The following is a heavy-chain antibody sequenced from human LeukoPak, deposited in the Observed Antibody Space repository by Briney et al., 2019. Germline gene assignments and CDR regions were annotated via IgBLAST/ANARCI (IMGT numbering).Heavy chain of an antibody. CDR1: GGSISSYY. J-gene: IGHJ5*02. Sequence: PSETLCLTCTVSGGSISSYYWSWIRQPPGKGLEWIGYIYYSGSTNYNPSLKSRVTISVDTSKNQFSLKLSSVTAADTAVYYCARLGEYGDYVFRFNPWGQGTLVTVSS. CDR2: IYYSGST. V-gene: IGHV4-59*08. CDR3: ARLGEYGDYVFRFNP. D-gene: IGHD4-17*01.